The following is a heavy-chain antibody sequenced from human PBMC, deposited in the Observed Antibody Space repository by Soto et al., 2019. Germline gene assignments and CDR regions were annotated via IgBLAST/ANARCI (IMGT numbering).Heavy chain of an antibody. CDR1: GFTFSSYW. V-gene: IGHV3-7*04. CDR3: ARDSGRYYIDY. J-gene: IGHJ4*02. D-gene: IGHD1-26*01. Sequence: EVQLVESGGGLVQPGGSLRLSCAASGFTFSSYWMSWVRQAPGKGLEWVAKIKQDGSEKYYVDSVKGRFTISRDNAKNSLYLQMNSLRAEDTAVYYCARDSGRYYIDYWGQGTLVTVSS. CDR2: IKQDGSEK.